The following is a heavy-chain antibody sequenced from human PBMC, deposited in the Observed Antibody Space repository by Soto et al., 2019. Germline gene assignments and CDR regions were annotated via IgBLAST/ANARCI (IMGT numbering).Heavy chain of an antibody. V-gene: IGHV4-4*07. Sequence: PSETLSLTCTVSGASITGTSYWSWIRQPAGKGLEWIGRFSPSGTTNYNPSLRSRVTMSADVSKNQFSLRLTSVTAADTALYYCARGMTPPGAPAWYYFDSWGQGTLVTVSS. J-gene: IGHJ4*02. CDR2: FSPSGTT. CDR3: ARGMTPPGAPAWYYFDS. CDR1: GASITGTSY. D-gene: IGHD2-8*02.